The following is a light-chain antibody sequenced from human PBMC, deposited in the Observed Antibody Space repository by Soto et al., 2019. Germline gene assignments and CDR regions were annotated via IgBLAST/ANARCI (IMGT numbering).Light chain of an antibody. CDR3: KQYLETPRT. Sequence: VMTQSPDSLDASLGERATIKCNYSHRAFHSSNNKNHLAWYQQKPGQPPKLIIYWASTRGAGVPDRFSGRGSGTDFTLAIASLQAEDVAVYYCKQYLETPRTFGKGTKVDIK. V-gene: IGKV4-1*01. CDR1: HRAFHSSNNKNH. CDR2: WAS. J-gene: IGKJ1*01.